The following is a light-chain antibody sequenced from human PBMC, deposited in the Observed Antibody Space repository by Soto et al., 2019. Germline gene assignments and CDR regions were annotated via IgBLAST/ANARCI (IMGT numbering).Light chain of an antibody. CDR1: QSVSSTY. CDR2: GAS. CDR3: QQYGTSFT. V-gene: IGKV3-20*01. J-gene: IGKJ3*01. Sequence: EIVLAQSPGTLSLSPGETATLPCRASQSVSSTYLAWYQQRPGQAPRIILYGASSRAAGIPDGFSGSGSGTDFTLTISRLEPEDFAVDYCQQYGTSFTFGPGTKVDIK.